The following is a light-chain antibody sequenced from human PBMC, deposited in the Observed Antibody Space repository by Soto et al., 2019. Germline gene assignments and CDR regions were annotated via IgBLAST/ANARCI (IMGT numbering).Light chain of an antibody. V-gene: IGKV1-39*01. J-gene: IGKJ1*01. Sequence: DMQMTHSPSSRSPSVGDRLTMTCPASQSISSHLNWYQQTPGKATHLLIYTTSILQRGVPSRFSGSGSGTDFTLTISSLHPEDFANYYCQQGYTTGSFGQGTKVDIK. CDR3: QQGYTTGS. CDR1: QSISSH. CDR2: TTS.